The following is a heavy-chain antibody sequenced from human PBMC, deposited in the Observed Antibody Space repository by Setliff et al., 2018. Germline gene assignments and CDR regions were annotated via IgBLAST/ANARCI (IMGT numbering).Heavy chain of an antibody. D-gene: IGHD1-26*01. CDR1: GGTFRSYG. J-gene: IGHJ3*01. CDR3: VREYSGGGLT. CDR2: ISVYNGNT. V-gene: IGHV1-18*01. Sequence: ASVKVSCKASGGTFRSYGISWVRQAPGQGLEWVGRISVYNGNTNYGQKYQGRVAMTTDTSTNTVYMELRSLRSDDTAVYFCVREYSGGGLTWGQGTMVTVSS.